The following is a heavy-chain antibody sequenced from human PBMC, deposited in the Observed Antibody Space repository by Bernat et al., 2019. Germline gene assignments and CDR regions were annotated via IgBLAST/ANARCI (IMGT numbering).Heavy chain of an antibody. J-gene: IGHJ6*02. CDR1: GGSFSGYY. V-gene: IGHV4-34*01. D-gene: IGHD2-2*01. CDR2: INHSGST. CDR3: ARWAGRYCSSTSCYYYYYGMDV. Sequence: QVQLQQWGAGLVKPSETLSLTCAVYGGSFSGYYWSWIRQPPGKGLEWIGEINHSGSTNYNPSLKSRVTISVDTSKNQFSLKLSPGTAADTTVYYCARWAGRYCSSTSCYYYYYGMDVWGQGTTVTVSS.